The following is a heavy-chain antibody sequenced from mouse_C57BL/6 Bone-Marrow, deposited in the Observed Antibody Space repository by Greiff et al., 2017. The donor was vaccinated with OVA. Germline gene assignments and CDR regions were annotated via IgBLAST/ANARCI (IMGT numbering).Heavy chain of an antibody. CDR3: ARVSTTVVEDYAMDY. Sequence: EVKLVESGPGLVKPSQSLSLTCSVTGYSITSGYYWNWIRQFPGNKLEWMGYISYDGSNNYNPSLKNRISITRDTSKNQFFLKLNSVTTEDTATYYCARVSTTVVEDYAMDYWGQGTSVTVSS. CDR2: ISYDGSN. D-gene: IGHD1-1*01. V-gene: IGHV3-6*01. CDR1: GYSITSGYY. J-gene: IGHJ4*01.